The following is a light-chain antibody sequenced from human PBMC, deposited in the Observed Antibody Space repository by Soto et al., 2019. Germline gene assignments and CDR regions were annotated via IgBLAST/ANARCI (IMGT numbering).Light chain of an antibody. CDR2: DAS. CDR1: QTINNW. CDR3: QQANSFPLT. J-gene: IGKJ4*01. Sequence: DIQMTQSPSTLSASVGDRVTITCRASQTINNWLAWYQQKPGKAPNLLMYDASSLASGVPSRFSGSGSGTDFTLTIRSLQPEDFATYYCQQANSFPLTFGGGTKVDIK. V-gene: IGKV1-5*01.